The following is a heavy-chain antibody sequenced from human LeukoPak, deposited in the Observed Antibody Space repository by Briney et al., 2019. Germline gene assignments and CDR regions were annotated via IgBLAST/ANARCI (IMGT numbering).Heavy chain of an antibody. CDR3: VRNLAVAGTCFDS. J-gene: IGHJ4*02. V-gene: IGHV3-7*03. D-gene: IGHD6-19*01. CDR1: GFTFSSYW. Sequence: GGSLRLSCAASGFTFSSYWMSWVRQAPGKGLEWVANIKQDGSEKYYVDSVRGRFTISRDSAESSLYLQMNSLRVEDTAVYYCVRNLAVAGTCFDSWGQGTLVTVSS. CDR2: IKQDGSEK.